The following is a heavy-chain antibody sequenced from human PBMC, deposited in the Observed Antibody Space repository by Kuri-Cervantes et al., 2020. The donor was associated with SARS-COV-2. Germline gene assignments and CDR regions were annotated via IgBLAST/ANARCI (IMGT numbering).Heavy chain of an antibody. CDR1: GYSFTSYW. CDR2: IFPGDSDT. CDR3: ARGNGALAFDH. J-gene: IGHJ4*02. V-gene: IGHV5-51*01. D-gene: IGHD2-8*01. Sequence: GESLKISCKGSGYSFTSYWIGWVRQMPGKGLEWMGIIFPGDSDTTYRPSFQGQVTISADKSTSAAYLQWSSLKASDSAMYYCARGNGALAFDHWGQGTLVTVSS.